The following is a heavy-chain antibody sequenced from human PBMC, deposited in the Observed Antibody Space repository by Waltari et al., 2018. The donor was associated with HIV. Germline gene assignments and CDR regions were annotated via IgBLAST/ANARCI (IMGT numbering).Heavy chain of an antibody. Sequence: QLQLQESGPGLVKPSETLSLTCTVSGGSISSSSYYWGWIRQPPGKGLEWIGSIYYSGSTYYNPSLKSRVTISVDTSKNQFSLKLSSVTAADTAVYYCAIGAYDSSGYAPNWFDPWGQGTLVTVSS. J-gene: IGHJ5*02. CDR3: AIGAYDSSGYAPNWFDP. CDR1: GGSISSSSYY. CDR2: IYYSGST. V-gene: IGHV4-39*01. D-gene: IGHD3-22*01.